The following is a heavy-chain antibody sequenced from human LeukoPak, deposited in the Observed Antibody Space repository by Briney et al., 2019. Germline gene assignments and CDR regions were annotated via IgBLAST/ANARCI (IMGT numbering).Heavy chain of an antibody. CDR1: GFTFSIYS. V-gene: IGHV3-21*01. J-gene: IGHJ4*02. CDR2: ITGNSNCI. Sequence: PGGSLRLSCAASGFTFSIYSINWVRQDPGKGLEWVSFITGNSNCIYYADSVKGRFTISRDNAKNSLYLQMNILRVEDTAVYYCARDRVSGSGSIDYWGQGTLVTVSS. CDR3: ARDRVSGSGSIDY. D-gene: IGHD3-10*01.